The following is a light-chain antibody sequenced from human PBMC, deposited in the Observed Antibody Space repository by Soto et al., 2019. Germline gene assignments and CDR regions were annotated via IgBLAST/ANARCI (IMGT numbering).Light chain of an antibody. CDR1: QSVSSY. J-gene: IGKJ1*01. V-gene: IGKV3-11*01. Sequence: EIVLTQSPATLSLSPGERATLSCRASQSVSSYLAWYQQKPGQAPRLLIYDASNRATGIPARFSGSGSGTDFTLTISSLEPEDFAVYYCQQRSNWQTFGQGTKVDSK. CDR2: DAS. CDR3: QQRSNWQT.